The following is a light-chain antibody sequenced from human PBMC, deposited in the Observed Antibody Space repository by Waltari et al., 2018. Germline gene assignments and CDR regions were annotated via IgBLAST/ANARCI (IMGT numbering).Light chain of an antibody. CDR3: QTWGTGIRV. V-gene: IGLV4-69*01. CDR2: LNSDGSH. J-gene: IGLJ3*02. Sequence: QLVLTQAPSASASLGASVKLTCTLTSGHSRSAIAWHQQQPGKSPRYLIKLNSDGSHIKGDGVPDRFSGSSSGAERYLTISSLQSEDEADYYCQTWGTGIRVFGGGTKLTVL. CDR1: SGHSRSA.